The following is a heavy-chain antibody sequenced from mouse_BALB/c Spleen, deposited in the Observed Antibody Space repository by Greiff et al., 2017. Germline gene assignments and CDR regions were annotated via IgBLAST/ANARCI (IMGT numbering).Heavy chain of an antibody. Sequence: EVKLVESGGGLVQPGGSRKLSCAASGFTFSSFGMHWVRQAPEKGLEWVAYISSGSSTIYYADTVKGRFTISRDNPKNTLFLQMTSLRSEDTAMYYCARDYDYDDYAMDYWGQGTSVTVSS. J-gene: IGHJ4*01. CDR1: GFTFSSFG. V-gene: IGHV5-17*02. D-gene: IGHD2-4*01. CDR3: ARDYDYDDYAMDY. CDR2: ISSGSSTI.